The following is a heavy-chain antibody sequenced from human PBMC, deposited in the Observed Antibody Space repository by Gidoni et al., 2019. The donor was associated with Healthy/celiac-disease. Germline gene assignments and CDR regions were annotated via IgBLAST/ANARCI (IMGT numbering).Heavy chain of an antibody. CDR1: GFTFRSDS. CDR2: ISSSSSTI. CDR3: ARDPEDYDFWSGYYKLGRLPAAEYFQH. D-gene: IGHD3-3*01. J-gene: IGHJ1*01. Sequence: EVQLVESGGGLVQPGGSLRLSCAASGFTFRSDSMNWVRQAPGKGLEWVSYISSSSSTIYYADSVKGRFTISRDNAKNSLYLQMNSLRDEDTAVYYCARDPEDYDFWSGYYKLGRLPAAEYFQHWGQGTLVTVSS. V-gene: IGHV3-48*02.